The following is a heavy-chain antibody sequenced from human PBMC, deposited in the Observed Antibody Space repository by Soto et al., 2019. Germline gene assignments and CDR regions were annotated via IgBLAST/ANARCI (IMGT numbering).Heavy chain of an antibody. V-gene: IGHV3-7*04. Sequence: GGSLRLSCAASGFSFSTYWMSWVRQAPGKGLEWVANIKPDGSQKWYVDSVKGRFTISRDNAKNSLYLQMNSLRAEETAVYYCARGDYYDSSGPFSDAFDIWGQGTMVTVSS. CDR1: GFSFSTYW. D-gene: IGHD3-22*01. CDR2: IKPDGSQK. J-gene: IGHJ3*02. CDR3: ARGDYYDSSGPFSDAFDI.